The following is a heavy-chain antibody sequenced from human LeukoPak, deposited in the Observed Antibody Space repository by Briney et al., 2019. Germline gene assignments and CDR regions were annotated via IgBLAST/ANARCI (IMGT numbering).Heavy chain of an antibody. J-gene: IGHJ6*03. D-gene: IGHD6-19*01. Sequence: ASVKVSCKASGYTFTSYDTNWVRQVTGQGLEWMAWMNPKSGNTGYAQKVQGRVTITRNTSISTAYMEVSSLRYEDTAVYYCARRAVDNSYYYYMDVWGKGTTVTVSS. CDR1: GYTFTSYD. CDR3: ARRAVDNSYYYYMDV. CDR2: MNPKSGNT. V-gene: IGHV1-8*03.